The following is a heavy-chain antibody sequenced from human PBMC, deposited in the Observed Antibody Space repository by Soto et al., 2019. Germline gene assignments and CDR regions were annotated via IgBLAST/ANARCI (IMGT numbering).Heavy chain of an antibody. V-gene: IGHV4-39*01. CDR3: ARAALWFGETINWFDP. Sequence: QLQLQESGPGLVKPSETLSLTCTVSGGSISSSSYYWGWIRQPPGKGLEWIGSIYYSGSTYYNPWLRGRVTRAVDRSKSQFSLKRSSGAAADTAVYYCARAALWFGETINWFDPWGQGTLVTVSS. CDR2: IYYSGST. CDR1: GGSISSSSYY. D-gene: IGHD3-10*01. J-gene: IGHJ5*02.